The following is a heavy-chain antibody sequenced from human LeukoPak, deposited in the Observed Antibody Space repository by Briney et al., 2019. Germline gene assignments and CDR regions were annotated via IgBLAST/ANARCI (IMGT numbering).Heavy chain of an antibody. CDR1: GFTFSSYA. CDR2: ISGSGGST. V-gene: IGHV3-23*01. D-gene: IGHD3-22*01. J-gene: IGHJ1*01. Sequence: GGSLRLSCAASGFTFSSYAMSWVRQAPGKGLEWVSAISGSGGSTYYADSVKGRFTISRDNSKNTLYLQMNSLRAEDTAVYYCAKDWHYYDSSGYYPTSAESFQHWGQGTLVTVSS. CDR3: AKDWHYYDSSGYYPTSAESFQH.